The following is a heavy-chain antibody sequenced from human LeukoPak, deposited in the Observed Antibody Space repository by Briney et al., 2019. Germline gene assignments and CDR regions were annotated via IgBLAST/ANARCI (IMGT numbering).Heavy chain of an antibody. CDR1: GGSISSYY. J-gene: IGHJ5*02. V-gene: IGHV4-4*07. CDR2: TYTSGST. CDR3: AREGSRSWFDH. Sequence: SETLSLTCTVSGGSISSYYWSWIRQSAGKGLEWIGRTYTSGSTNYNPSLKRRVTMSVDTSKNQFSLKLSSVTAADTAVYYCAREGSRSWFDHWGQGTLVTVSS. D-gene: IGHD6-19*01.